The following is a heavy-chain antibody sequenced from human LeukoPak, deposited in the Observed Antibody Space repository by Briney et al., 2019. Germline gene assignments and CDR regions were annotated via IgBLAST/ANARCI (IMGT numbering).Heavy chain of an antibody. V-gene: IGHV3-21*01. D-gene: IGHD6-6*01. Sequence: GGSLRLSCAASGFTFSSYSMNWVRQAPGKGLEWVSSISSSSSSYIYYADSVKGRFTISRDNAKNSLYLQMNSLRAEDTAVYYCARDIIAARGGYYYGMDVWGQGTTVTVSS. CDR1: GFTFSSYS. CDR2: ISSSSSSYI. J-gene: IGHJ6*02. CDR3: ARDIIAARGGYYYGMDV.